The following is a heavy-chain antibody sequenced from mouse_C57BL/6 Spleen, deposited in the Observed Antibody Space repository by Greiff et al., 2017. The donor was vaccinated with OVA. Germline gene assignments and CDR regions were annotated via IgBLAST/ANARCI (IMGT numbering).Heavy chain of an antibody. CDR2: ISSGSSTI. D-gene: IGHD2-4*01. V-gene: IGHV5-17*01. J-gene: IGHJ3*01. CDR3: ARTYDYDGRFAY. CDR1: GFTFSDYG. Sequence: EVMLVASGGGLVKPGGSLKLSCAASGFTFSDYGMHWVRQAPEKGLEWVAYISSGSSTIYYAATVKGRFTISRDNAKNTLFLQMTSLRSEDTAMYYCARTYDYDGRFAYWGQGTLVTVSA.